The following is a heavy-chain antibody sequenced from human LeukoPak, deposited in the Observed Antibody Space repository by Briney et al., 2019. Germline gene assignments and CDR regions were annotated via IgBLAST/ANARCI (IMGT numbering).Heavy chain of an antibody. V-gene: IGHV3-23*01. CDR3: ASGDSSGYGAFDI. CDR2: IIGSSGST. J-gene: IGHJ3*02. D-gene: IGHD3-22*01. Sequence: GGSLRLSCVASGFSFNNYAMNWVRQAPGKGLEWVSLIIGSSGSTFYADSVKGRFTISRDKSKNTLYLQMNSLRAEDTAVYYCASGDSSGYGAFDIWGQGTMVTVSS. CDR1: GFSFNNYA.